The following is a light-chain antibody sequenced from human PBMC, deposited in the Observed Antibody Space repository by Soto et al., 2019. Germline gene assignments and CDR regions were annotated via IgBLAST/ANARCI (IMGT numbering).Light chain of an antibody. Sequence: QSALTQPASVSGSPGQSITVSCTGASSDVGDYNYVSWYQQHPGKAPKLMIYEVSNRPSGVSNRFSGSKSGNTASLTISGLQAEDEADYYCSSYTSTNTGVFGSGTKLTVL. V-gene: IGLV2-14*01. J-gene: IGLJ1*01. CDR3: SSYTSTNTGV. CDR2: EVS. CDR1: SSDVGDYNY.